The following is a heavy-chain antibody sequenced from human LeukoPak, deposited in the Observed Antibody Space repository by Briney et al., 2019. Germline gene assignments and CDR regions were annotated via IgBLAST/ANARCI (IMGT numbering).Heavy chain of an antibody. J-gene: IGHJ4*02. Sequence: PGGSLRLSCAASGFTFSSYNMNWVRQAPGKGLEGVSYISSSSSTIYYADSVKGRFTISRDNAKNPLYLQMNSLRAEDTAVYYCARDLLGYYDSPYKGDYWGQGTLVTVSS. V-gene: IGHV3-48*01. D-gene: IGHD3-22*01. CDR3: ARDLLGYYDSPYKGDY. CDR1: GFTFSSYN. CDR2: ISSSSSTI.